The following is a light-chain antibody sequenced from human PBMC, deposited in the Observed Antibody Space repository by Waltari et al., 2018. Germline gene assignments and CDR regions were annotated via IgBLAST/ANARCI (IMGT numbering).Light chain of an antibody. Sequence: DIEMTQSPSSLSASVGDRVSITCRASQDISNFLAWIQQKPGKAPKSLISAATSLESGVPSRFSGSGSGTHFTLTISTLQPEDFATYYCQQYHSYPPTFGQGTKVEIK. CDR3: QQYHSYPPT. CDR2: AAT. J-gene: IGKJ1*01. CDR1: QDISNF. V-gene: IGKV1-16*01.